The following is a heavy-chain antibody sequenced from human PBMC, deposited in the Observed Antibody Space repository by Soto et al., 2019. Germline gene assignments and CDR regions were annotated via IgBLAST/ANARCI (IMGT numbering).Heavy chain of an antibody. J-gene: IGHJ6*02. CDR1: GDSIRSYY. V-gene: IGHV4-59*01. Sequence: SETLSLTCTVSGDSIRSYYWTWIRQPPGKGLELIGYIYYSGSTRYNPSLKSRVTISVDMSKNQFSLKLSSVVAAYTAVYYCARAYGGFDNGLDVWGQGTAVTVSS. CDR2: IYYSGST. D-gene: IGHD5-12*01. CDR3: ARAYGGFDNGLDV.